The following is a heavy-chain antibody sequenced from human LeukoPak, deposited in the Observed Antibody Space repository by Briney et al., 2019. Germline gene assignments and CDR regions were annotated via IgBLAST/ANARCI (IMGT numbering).Heavy chain of an antibody. J-gene: IGHJ4*02. Sequence: GGSLRLSCAASGFNFSSYGMHWVRQAPGKGLEWVTSIWFDGSNIHYADSVKGRVIISRDNSKSALYLQMNSLRAEDTAIYYCARDSLPMVVTGPFDHWGQGALVTVSS. CDR1: GFNFSSYG. CDR2: IWFDGSNI. D-gene: IGHD2-21*02. V-gene: IGHV3-33*01. CDR3: ARDSLPMVVTGPFDH.